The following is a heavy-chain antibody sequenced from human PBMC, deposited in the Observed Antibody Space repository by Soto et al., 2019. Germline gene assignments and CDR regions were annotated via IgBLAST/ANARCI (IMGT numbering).Heavy chain of an antibody. D-gene: IGHD4-17*01. CDR3: ARLGSDYGDFDY. CDR1: GGSISSYY. Sequence: SSETLSLTCTVSGGSISSYYWSWIRQPPGKGLEWIGYIYYSGSTNYNPSLKSRVTISVDTSKNQFSLKLSSVTAADTAVYYCARLGSDYGDFDYWGQGTLVTVSS. J-gene: IGHJ4*02. V-gene: IGHV4-59*08. CDR2: IYYSGST.